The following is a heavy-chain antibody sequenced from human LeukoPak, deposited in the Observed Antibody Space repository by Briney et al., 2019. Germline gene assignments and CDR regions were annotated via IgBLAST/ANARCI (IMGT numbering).Heavy chain of an antibody. Sequence: PGGSLRLSCAASGFTFDDYTMHWVRQAPGKGLEWVSLISWDGGSTYYADSVKGRFTISRDNSKNSLYLQMNSLRTEDTALYYCAKDAGDDFWRGNKHFDYWGQGTLVTVSS. D-gene: IGHD3-3*01. CDR3: AKDAGDDFWRGNKHFDY. V-gene: IGHV3-43*01. CDR1: GFTFDDYT. CDR2: ISWDGGST. J-gene: IGHJ4*02.